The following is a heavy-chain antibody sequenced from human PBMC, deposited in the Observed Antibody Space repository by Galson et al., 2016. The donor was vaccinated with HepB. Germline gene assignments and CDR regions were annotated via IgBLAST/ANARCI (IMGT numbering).Heavy chain of an antibody. D-gene: IGHD3-3*01. Sequence: SETLSLTCTVSGGSISSYYWSWIRQSPEKGLEWIGYIYYSGSTNYNPSLKSRVTISVDKSRNQFSLKLSSVTAADTAVYYCAGNDFWSGFFYFYSYLDVRGKGTTVTVSS. CDR1: GGSISSYY. CDR2: IYYSGST. J-gene: IGHJ6*03. V-gene: IGHV4-59*01. CDR3: AGNDFWSGFFYFYSYLDV.